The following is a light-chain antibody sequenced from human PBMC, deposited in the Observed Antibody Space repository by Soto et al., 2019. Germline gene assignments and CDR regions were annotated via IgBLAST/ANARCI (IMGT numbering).Light chain of an antibody. CDR3: NSYSGGNTLYV. CDR1: SNDIGGYNF. V-gene: IGLV2-14*01. Sequence: SALTQPASVAGSPGQSITIPCNGTSNDIGGYNFVSLFQQHPGKAPKLLICDVTRRPSGVSDRLSGSKSGNTASLTISGLQAEDEADYYCNSYSGGNTLYVFGSGTKVTVL. J-gene: IGLJ1*01. CDR2: DVT.